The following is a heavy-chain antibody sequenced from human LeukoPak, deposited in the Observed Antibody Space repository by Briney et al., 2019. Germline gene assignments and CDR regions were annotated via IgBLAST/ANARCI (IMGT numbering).Heavy chain of an antibody. V-gene: IGHV3-21*01. J-gene: IGHJ4*02. D-gene: IGHD3-10*01. CDR2: ISGNSNYI. CDR3: ARLVGNYASGKFDS. CDR1: GFTFSSYT. Sequence: PGGSLRLSCAASGFTFSSYTMTWVRQAPGKGLEWVSSISGNSNYILYARSLKGRFTVSRGDCSLYLQMHSLRAEDTAVYYCARLVGNYASGKFDSWGQGTLVTVSS.